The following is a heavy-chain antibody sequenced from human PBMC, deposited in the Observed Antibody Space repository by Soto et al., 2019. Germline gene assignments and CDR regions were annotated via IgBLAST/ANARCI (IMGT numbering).Heavy chain of an antibody. D-gene: IGHD3-22*01. V-gene: IGHV3-30*03. Sequence: QVQLVESGGGVVQPGRSLRLSCAASGFTFSSYGMHWVRQAPGKGLEWVAVISYDGSNKYYADSVKGRFTISRDNSKNTLYLQRNSLRAEDTAVYYCYYDSLGGVYWGQGTLVTVSS. CDR3: YYDSLGGVY. J-gene: IGHJ4*02. CDR2: ISYDGSNK. CDR1: GFTFSSYG.